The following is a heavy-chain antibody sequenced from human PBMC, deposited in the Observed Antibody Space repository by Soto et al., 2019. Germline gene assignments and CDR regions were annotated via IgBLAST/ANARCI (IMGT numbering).Heavy chain of an antibody. Sequence: SETLSLACTVSGGSISSGGYYWSWIRQHPGKGLEWIGYIYYSGSTYYNPSLKSRVTISVDTSKNQFSLKLSSVTAADTAVYYCARGGNYDSSGYLDYWGQGTLGTVSS. D-gene: IGHD3-22*01. J-gene: IGHJ4*02. CDR3: ARGGNYDSSGYLDY. V-gene: IGHV4-31*03. CDR1: GGSISSGGYY. CDR2: IYYSGST.